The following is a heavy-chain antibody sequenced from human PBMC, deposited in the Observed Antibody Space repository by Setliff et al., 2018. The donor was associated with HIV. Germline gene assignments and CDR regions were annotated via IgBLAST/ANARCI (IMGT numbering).Heavy chain of an antibody. Sequence: ASVKVSCKASGYTFTSYAMNWVRQAPGQGLEWMVWINTNTGNPTYAQGFTGRFVFSLDTAVSTAYLQISSLKAEDTAVYYCARTPLSIAARSAWDWFDPWGQGTLVTVSS. CDR2: INTNTGNP. V-gene: IGHV7-4-1*02. CDR3: ARTPLSIAARSAWDWFDP. J-gene: IGHJ5*02. D-gene: IGHD6-6*01. CDR1: GYTFTSYA.